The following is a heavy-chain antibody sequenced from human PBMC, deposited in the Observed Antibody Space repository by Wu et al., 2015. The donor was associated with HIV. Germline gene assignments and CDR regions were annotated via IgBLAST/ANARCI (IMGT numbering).Heavy chain of an antibody. CDR3: ARAGEATLVYFDY. CDR2: INPNSGDT. CDR1: GHTFTGYY. Sequence: QVQLVQSGAEVKKPGASVKVSCKASGHTFTGYYMYWVRQAPGQGLEWMGWINPNSGDTYYAQKFQGRVTMSRDTSISTAYMELNRLRSDDTAVYYCARAGEATLVYFDYWGQGTLVTVSS. V-gene: IGHV1-2*02. D-gene: IGHD3-10*01. J-gene: IGHJ4*02.